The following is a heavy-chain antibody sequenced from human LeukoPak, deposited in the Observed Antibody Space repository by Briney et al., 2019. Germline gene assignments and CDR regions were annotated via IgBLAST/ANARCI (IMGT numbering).Heavy chain of an antibody. V-gene: IGHV3-72*01. CDR3: TRRRFYFDY. CDR2: IGNKVNAYTT. CDR1: GFTFSDHY. Sequence: GGSLRLSCAASGFTFSDHYMDWVRQAPGKGLEWVGRIGNKVNAYTTEYAASVKGRFTISRDDSKNSLYLQMNSLKTEDTAVYYCTRRRFYFDYWGQGTLVTVSS. J-gene: IGHJ4*02.